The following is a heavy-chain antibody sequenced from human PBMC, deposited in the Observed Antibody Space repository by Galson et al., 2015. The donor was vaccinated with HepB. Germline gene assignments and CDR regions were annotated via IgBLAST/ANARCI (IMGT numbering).Heavy chain of an antibody. D-gene: IGHD3-3*01. CDR3: ARISVEAPSYFDY. CDR1: GGSISSSSSF. CDR2: IYYGGST. J-gene: IGHJ4*02. Sequence: ETLSLTCTVSGGSISSSSSFWGWIRQPPGKGLEWIGSIYYGGSTYYNPSLKSRVTISVDTSKNQFSLKLSSVTAADTAVYYCARISVEAPSYFDYWGQGTLVTVSS. V-gene: IGHV4-39*01.